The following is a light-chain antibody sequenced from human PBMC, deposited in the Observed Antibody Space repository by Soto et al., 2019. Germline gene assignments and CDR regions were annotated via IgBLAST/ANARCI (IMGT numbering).Light chain of an antibody. V-gene: IGKV3-20*01. Sequence: ENVLTQSPGTLSVSPGERGTLSCRASQSVGRNYLAWYQQKPGQAPRLLIYGTSSMATGIPDRFSGSGSGTDFTLTISRLEPEDFAVYYCQQYASSPLTFGGGTKVETK. CDR3: QQYASSPLT. J-gene: IGKJ4*01. CDR2: GTS. CDR1: QSVGRNY.